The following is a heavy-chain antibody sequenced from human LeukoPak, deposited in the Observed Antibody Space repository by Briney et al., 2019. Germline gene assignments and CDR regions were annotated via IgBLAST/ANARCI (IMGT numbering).Heavy chain of an antibody. J-gene: IGHJ5*02. Sequence: SETLSLTCAVYGGTFSGYYWSWIRQPPGKRLEWVGESNDSGSTYYNPSLKSRVTISVDTSKNQFSLKLSSVTAADTAVYYCARRSVGYDFWSGYPGTGNWFDPWGQGTLVTVSS. V-gene: IGHV4-34*01. CDR1: GGTFSGYY. CDR3: ARRSVGYDFWSGYPGTGNWFDP. D-gene: IGHD3-3*01. CDR2: SNDSGST.